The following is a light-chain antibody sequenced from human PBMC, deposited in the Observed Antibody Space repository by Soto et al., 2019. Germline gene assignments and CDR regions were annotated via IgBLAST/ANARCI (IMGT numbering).Light chain of an antibody. CDR2: GNS. V-gene: IGLV1-40*01. CDR3: QSFDSSRFYV. CDR1: SSNIGTGYD. Sequence: QSVLTQPPSVSGAPGQRVTISCTGSSSNIGTGYDVHWYQQLPGTAPKLLIYGNSNRPSGVPDRFSGSKSGTSASLAITGLQAEDEADYYCQSFDSSRFYVFGTGTKLTGL. J-gene: IGLJ1*01.